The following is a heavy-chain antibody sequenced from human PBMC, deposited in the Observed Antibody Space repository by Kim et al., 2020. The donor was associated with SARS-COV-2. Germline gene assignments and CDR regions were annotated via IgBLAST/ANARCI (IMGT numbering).Heavy chain of an antibody. CDR3: AAGGSHDDSGTFFYMEV. CDR1: GDTFSNSY. CDR2: INVAENTI. V-gene: IGHV1-46*04. Sequence: ASVKVSCKASGDTFSNSYVNWVRQAPGQGLEWMGMINVAENTIRLAQDVRGRVILSRGTSMTTVYMEMSSLTSEDSAVYYCAAGGSHDDSGTFFYMEVW. J-gene: IGHJ6*03. D-gene: IGHD4-17*01.